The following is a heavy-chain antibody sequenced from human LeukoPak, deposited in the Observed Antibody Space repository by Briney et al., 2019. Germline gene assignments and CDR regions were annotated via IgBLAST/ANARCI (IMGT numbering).Heavy chain of an antibody. CDR2: IYYSGST. CDR1: GGSISSYY. CDR3: ARDSGSYSRGTFDY. J-gene: IGHJ4*02. V-gene: IGHV4-59*01. D-gene: IGHD1-26*01. Sequence: SETLSLTCTVSGGSISSYYWSWIRQPPGKGLEWIGYIYYSGSTNYNPSLKSRVTISVDTSKNQFSLKLSSVTAADTAVYYCARDSGSYSRGTFDYWGQGTLVNVSS.